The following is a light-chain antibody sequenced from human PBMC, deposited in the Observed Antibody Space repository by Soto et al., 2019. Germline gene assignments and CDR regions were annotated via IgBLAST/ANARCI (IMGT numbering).Light chain of an antibody. V-gene: IGLV2-8*01. J-gene: IGLJ2*01. CDR1: SSDVGGYNY. CDR3: SSYGGYNNVI. Sequence: QSALTQPPSASGSPGQSVTISCTGTSSDVGGYNYVSWYQQHPDKAPKLIIYEVSKRPSGVPDRFSGSKSGNTASLTVSGQQAEDEAHYYCSSYGGYNNVIFGGGTKLT. CDR2: EVS.